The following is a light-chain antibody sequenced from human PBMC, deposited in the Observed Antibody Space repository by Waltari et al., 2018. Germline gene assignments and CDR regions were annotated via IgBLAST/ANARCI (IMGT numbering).Light chain of an antibody. V-gene: IGKV2-29*02. CDR1: QSLLHSDGKTY. J-gene: IGKJ1*01. CDR3: MQGIDLWT. CDR2: EVS. Sequence: DIVMTQTPLSLSVTPGQPASISCKSSQSLLHSDGKTYLYWYLQKPGQSPQLLMDEVSRRFSGVPDRFSGSGSGTDFTLKISRVEADDVGIYYCMQGIDLWTFGQGTKVEIK.